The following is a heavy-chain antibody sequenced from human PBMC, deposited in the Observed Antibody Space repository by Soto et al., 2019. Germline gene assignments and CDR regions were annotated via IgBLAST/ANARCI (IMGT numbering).Heavy chain of an antibody. V-gene: IGHV3-33*01. J-gene: IGHJ4*02. CDR3: ARDKVVTATLFIDY. CDR1: GFTFSSYG. D-gene: IGHD2-21*02. Sequence: HVQLVESGGGVVQPGRSLRLSCAASGFTFSSYGLHWVRQAPGKGLEWVAVIWYDGSNKYYADSVKGRFTISRDNSKNTLYLQMNSLRAEDTAVYYCARDKVVTATLFIDYWGQGTLVTVSS. CDR2: IWYDGSNK.